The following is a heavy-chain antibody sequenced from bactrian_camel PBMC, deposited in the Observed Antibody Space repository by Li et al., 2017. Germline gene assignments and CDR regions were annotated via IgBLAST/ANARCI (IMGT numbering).Heavy chain of an antibody. CDR1: GYTYTEHC. V-gene: IGHV3S40*01. J-gene: IGHJ4*01. Sequence: DVQLVESGGGSVQAGGSLRLSCVISGYTYTEHCLGWFRQVPGKEREGVAATWLGGTTAHVADSVKGRFTISQDSAKKTVYLQINSLKPEDTAVYYCAAAGEGRVPSNYWGQGTQVTV. D-gene: IGHD5*01. CDR3: AAAGEGRVPSNY. CDR2: TWLGGTTA.